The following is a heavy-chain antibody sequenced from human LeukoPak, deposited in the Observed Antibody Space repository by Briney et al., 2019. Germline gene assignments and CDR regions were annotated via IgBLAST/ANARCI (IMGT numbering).Heavy chain of an antibody. D-gene: IGHD6-19*01. Sequence: ASVTVSCKASGGTFSSYAISWVRQAPGQGLEWMGGIIPIIRTANYAQKFQGRVTITTDESTSAVYMELSSLRSEDTAVYYCARRYSSGWWGMWGQGTLVTVSS. J-gene: IGHJ4*02. CDR1: GGTFSSYA. CDR3: ARRYSSGWWGM. V-gene: IGHV1-69*05. CDR2: IIPIIRTA.